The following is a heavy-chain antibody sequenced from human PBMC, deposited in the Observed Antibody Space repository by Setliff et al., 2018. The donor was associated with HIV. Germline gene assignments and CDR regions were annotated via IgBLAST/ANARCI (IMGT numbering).Heavy chain of an antibody. J-gene: IGHJ3*01. CDR2: IYHSGNT. Sequence: SETLSLTCTVSGYSISSGFYWGWIRQPPGKGLEWTGSIYHSGNTYYIPSLQSRVTISVDTSKNQFSLKLNSVTAADTAVYYCARGEACGGDCHYAFEVWGQGTMVTVSS. D-gene: IGHD2-21*02. CDR3: ARGEACGGDCHYAFEV. CDR1: GYSISSGFY. V-gene: IGHV4-38-2*02.